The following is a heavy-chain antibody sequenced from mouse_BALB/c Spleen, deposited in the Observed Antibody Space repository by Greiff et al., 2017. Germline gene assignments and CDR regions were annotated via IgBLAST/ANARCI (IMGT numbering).Heavy chain of an antibody. CDR1: GFTFSSYA. CDR2: ISSGGST. CDR3: ARAPFAY. J-gene: IGHJ3*01. V-gene: IGHV5-6-5*01. Sequence: EVQVVESGGGLVKPGGSLKLSCAASGFTFSSYAMSWVRQTPEKRLEWVASISSGGSTYYPDSVKGRFTISRDNARNILYLQMSSLRSEDTAMYYCARAPFAYWGQGTLVTVSA.